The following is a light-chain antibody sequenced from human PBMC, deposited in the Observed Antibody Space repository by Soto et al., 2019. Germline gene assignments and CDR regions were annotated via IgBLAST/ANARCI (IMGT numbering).Light chain of an antibody. V-gene: IGKV4-1*01. CDR1: QSIFSNSDNKNY. CDR2: WAS. J-gene: IGKJ2*01. CDR3: QQYYSAPYT. Sequence: DIVMTQSPDSLDVSLGERATVNCKSSQSIFSNSDNKNYLAWYQQKLGQSPKLLIYWASTRDSGVPDRFSGSGSGTDFTLTISSLQAEDVAVYYCQQYYSAPYTFGQGTKMGIK.